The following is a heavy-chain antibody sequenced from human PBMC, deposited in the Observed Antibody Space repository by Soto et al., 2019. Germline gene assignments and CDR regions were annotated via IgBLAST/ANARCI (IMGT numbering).Heavy chain of an antibody. V-gene: IGHV1-69*13. J-gene: IGHJ4*02. CDR3: ARDSGVDTASEYYFDY. D-gene: IGHD5-18*01. CDR1: GGTFSSYA. CDR2: IIPIFGTA. Sequence: GASVKVSCKASGGTFSSYAISWVRQAPGQGLEWMGGIIPIFGTANYAQKFQGRVTITADESTSTAYMELSSLRSEDTAVYYCARDSGVDTASEYYFDYWGQGTLVTVSS.